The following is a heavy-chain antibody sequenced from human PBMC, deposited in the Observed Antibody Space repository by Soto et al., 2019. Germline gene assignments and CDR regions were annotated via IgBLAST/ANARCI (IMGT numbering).Heavy chain of an antibody. Sequence: EVQVLESGGGVVQPGGSLRLSSAASGFIFSSYGMSWVRQAPGKGLEWVSGISGSGGSTYYADSVKGRFTISRDNSKNTLYLQMNSLTAEDTAVYYCAKACFTQYAQPFDYWGQGTLVTVSS. CDR2: ISGSGGST. CDR3: AKACFTQYAQPFDY. D-gene: IGHD2-15*01. CDR1: GFIFSSYG. V-gene: IGHV3-23*01. J-gene: IGHJ4*02.